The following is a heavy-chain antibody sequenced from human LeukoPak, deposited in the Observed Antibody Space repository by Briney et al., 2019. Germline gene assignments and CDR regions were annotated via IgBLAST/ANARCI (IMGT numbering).Heavy chain of an antibody. Sequence: GGSLRLSCAASGFTFSSYAMHWVRQAPGKGLVWVSRINSDGSSTTYADSVKGRFTISRDIAKNTLYLQMKSLRAEDTAVYYCARVRSGSSAGNYGMDVWGQGTTVTVSS. CDR2: INSDGSST. CDR3: ARVRSGSSAGNYGMDV. J-gene: IGHJ6*02. D-gene: IGHD1-26*01. CDR1: GFTFSSYA. V-gene: IGHV3-74*01.